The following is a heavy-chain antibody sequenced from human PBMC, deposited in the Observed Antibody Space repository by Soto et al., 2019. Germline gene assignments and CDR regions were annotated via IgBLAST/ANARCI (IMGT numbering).Heavy chain of an antibody. CDR2: IYHSGST. CDR3: ARYSSSWSFDY. J-gene: IGHJ4*02. V-gene: IGHV4-30-2*01. D-gene: IGHD6-13*01. Sequence: SETLSLTCTVSGGSISSYSWSWIRQPPGKGLEWIGYIYHSGSTYYNPSLKSRVTISVDRSKNQFSLKLSSVTAADTAVYYCARYSSSWSFDYWGQGTLVTVSS. CDR1: GGSISSYS.